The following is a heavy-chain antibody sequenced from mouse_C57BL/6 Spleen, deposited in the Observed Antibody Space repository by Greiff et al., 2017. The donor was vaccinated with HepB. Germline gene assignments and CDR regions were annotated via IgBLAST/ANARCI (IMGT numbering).Heavy chain of an antibody. CDR1: GYAFSSYW. CDR2: IYPGDGDT. V-gene: IGHV1-80*01. D-gene: IGHD1-1*01. CDR3: ARDGFSTGGGFAY. Sequence: QVHVKQSGAELVKPGASVKISCKASGYAFSSYWMNWVKQRPGKGLEWIGQIYPGDGDTNYNGKFKGKATLTADKSSSTADTQRSSLTSEDSAVYFCARDGFSTGGGFAYWGQGTLVTVSA. J-gene: IGHJ3*01.